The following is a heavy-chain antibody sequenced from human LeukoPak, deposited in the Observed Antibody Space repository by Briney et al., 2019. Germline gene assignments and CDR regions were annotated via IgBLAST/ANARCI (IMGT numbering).Heavy chain of an antibody. CDR2: MNPNSGNT. Sequence: ASVKVSRKSSGYTFTSYDINWVRQATGQGLEWMGWMNPNSGNTGYAQKFQGRVTMTRNTSISTAYMELSSLRSEDTAVYYCARGRIMGRWLVYYWGQGTLVTVSS. J-gene: IGHJ4*02. V-gene: IGHV1-8*01. D-gene: IGHD5-12*01. CDR3: ARGRIMGRWLVYY. CDR1: GYTFTSYD.